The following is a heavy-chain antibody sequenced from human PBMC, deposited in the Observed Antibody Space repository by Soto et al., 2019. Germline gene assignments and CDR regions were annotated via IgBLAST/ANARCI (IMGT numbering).Heavy chain of an antibody. V-gene: IGHV4-30-4*01. Sequence: PSETLSLTCTVTGGSISSDDYFWSWIRQPPGKGLEWIGYIYYSGTTFYNPSLKSRLTTSVDTSKNQFSLQLNAVTAADTAVYYCASHRGGIPPRGTEVESWGQGTLVTVSS. CDR3: ASHRGGIPPRGTEVES. CDR1: GGSISSDDYF. J-gene: IGHJ4*02. D-gene: IGHD1-26*01. CDR2: IYYSGTT.